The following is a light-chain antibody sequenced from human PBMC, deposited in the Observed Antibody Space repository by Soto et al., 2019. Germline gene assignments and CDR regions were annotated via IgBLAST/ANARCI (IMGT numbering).Light chain of an antibody. CDR3: AAWDDSLNGYV. CDR2: SND. Sequence: QYALTQPPSASGTPGQRVTISCSGSSSNIGSNSVNWYQQLPGTAPKLLIYSNDRRPSGVPDRFSGSKSGTSASLAISGLQSEDEADYYCAAWDDSLNGYVFVTGTRSPS. CDR1: SSNIGSNS. V-gene: IGLV1-44*01. J-gene: IGLJ1*01.